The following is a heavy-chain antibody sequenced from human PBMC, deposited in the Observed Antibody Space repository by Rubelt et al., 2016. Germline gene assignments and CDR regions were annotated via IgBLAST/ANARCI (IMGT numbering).Heavy chain of an antibody. CDR3: ASGEIAVADYDAFDI. D-gene: IGHD6-19*01. J-gene: IGHJ3*02. CDR2: ISFDGSNK. Sequence: VQLLESGGSLVQPGESLRLSCAASGFTFSSYAMSWVRQAPDKGLEWMAVISFDGSNKFYADSVKGRFTISRDNSKNTLYLQMNSLRAEDTAVYYWASGEIAVADYDAFDIWGQGTMVTVSS. CDR1: GFTFSSYA. V-gene: IGHV3-30*03.